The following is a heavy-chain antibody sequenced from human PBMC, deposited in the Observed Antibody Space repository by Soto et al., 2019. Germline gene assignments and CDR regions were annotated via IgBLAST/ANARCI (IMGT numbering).Heavy chain of an antibody. D-gene: IGHD3-3*01. Sequence: GGSLRLSCAASGFTFSSYGMHWVRQAPGKGLEWVAVISYDGSNKYYADSVKGRFTISRDNSKNTLYLQMNSLRAEDTAVYYCAKDYRIFIHYYGMDVWGQGTTVTVSS. J-gene: IGHJ6*02. CDR2: ISYDGSNK. CDR1: GFTFSSYG. V-gene: IGHV3-30*18. CDR3: AKDYRIFIHYYGMDV.